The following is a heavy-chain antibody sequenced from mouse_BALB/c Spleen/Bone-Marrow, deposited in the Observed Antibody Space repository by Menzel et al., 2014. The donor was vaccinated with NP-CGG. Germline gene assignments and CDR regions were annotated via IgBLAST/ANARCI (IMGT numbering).Heavy chain of an antibody. CDR3: ARNDGYSFAY. CDR1: GFDFSGYW. Sequence: EVKLMESGGGLVQPGGSLKLSCAASGFDFSGYWMSWVRQAPGKGLEWIGEINPDSSTTNYTPSLKDKFIISSDNAKNTLYLQMSKVRSEDTALYYCARNDGYSFAYWGQGALVTVSA. D-gene: IGHD2-3*01. V-gene: IGHV4-1*02. CDR2: INPDSSTT. J-gene: IGHJ3*01.